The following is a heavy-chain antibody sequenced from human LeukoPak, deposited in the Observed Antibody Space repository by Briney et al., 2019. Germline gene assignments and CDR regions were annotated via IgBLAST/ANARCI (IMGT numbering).Heavy chain of an antibody. J-gene: IGHJ4*02. V-gene: IGHV3-30-3*01. CDR1: GFTFSGYP. CDR2: ISYDGSNK. D-gene: IGHD4-23*01. CDR3: ARGRPHGNDY. Sequence: PGKSLRLSCAASGFTFSGYPIHWVRQAPGKGLEWVAVISYDGSNKYYADSVKGRFSISRDNAKNTLYLQMNSLRDEDTAVYYCARGRPHGNDYWGQGTLVTVSS.